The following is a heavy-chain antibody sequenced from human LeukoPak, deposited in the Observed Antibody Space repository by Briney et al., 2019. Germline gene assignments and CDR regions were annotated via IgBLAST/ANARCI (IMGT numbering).Heavy chain of an antibody. V-gene: IGHV3-23*01. D-gene: IGHD2-8*02. CDR1: GVTFSNQP. Sequence: PGGSLRLSCAVSGVTFSNQPIAWVRQGPEKGLEWVPSISGSGRDTDYADSVKGRFTISRDDSKNTLWLQMNSLRAEDSAVYFCAKQATGGYYPFDFWGQGTLVTVSS. CDR2: ISGSGRDT. J-gene: IGHJ4*02. CDR3: AKQATGGYYPFDF.